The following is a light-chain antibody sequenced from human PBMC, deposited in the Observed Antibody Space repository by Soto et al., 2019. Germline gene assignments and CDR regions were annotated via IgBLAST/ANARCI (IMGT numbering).Light chain of an antibody. CDR3: QQYGSSGT. V-gene: IGKV1-17*03. Sequence: QMTQSPSAISSSLGHIFTITFRASQGISNYLAWFQQKPGKVPKRLIYTASSLQSGVPSRFSGSGSGTDFTLTISRLEPEDFAVYYCQQYGSSGTFGQGTKVAIK. J-gene: IGKJ1*01. CDR1: QGISNY. CDR2: TAS.